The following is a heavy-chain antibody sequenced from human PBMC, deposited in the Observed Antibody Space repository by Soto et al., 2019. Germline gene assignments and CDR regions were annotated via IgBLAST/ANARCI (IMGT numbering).Heavy chain of an antibody. J-gene: IGHJ3*02. CDR1: GFSFGSSW. CDR3: ARDVSPGISSLYLDAFDI. V-gene: IGHV3-7*05. Sequence: EVQLVESGGDLVQPGGSLRLSCAASGFSFGSSWMTWVRQAPGKGLEWVANIKKDGSKINYLDSVRGRFPVSRDNAKNDLYLEMTCQRAESTALYFCARDVSPGISSLYLDAFDIWGQGTMVTVSS. CDR2: IKKDGSKI. D-gene: IGHD3-10*01.